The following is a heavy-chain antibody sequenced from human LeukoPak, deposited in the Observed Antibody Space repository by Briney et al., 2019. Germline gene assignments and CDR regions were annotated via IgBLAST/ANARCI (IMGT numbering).Heavy chain of an antibody. V-gene: IGHV3-7*04. J-gene: IGHJ4*02. CDR1: GFTFSSYW. CDR2: IKQDGSEK. Sequence: PGGSLRLSCAASGFTFSSYWMSWVRQAPGKGLEWVANIKQDGSEKYYVDSVKGRFTISRDNAKNSLYLQMNSLRAGDTAVYYCARKNDYGDFHFDYWGQGTLVTVSS. CDR3: ARKNDYGDFHFDY. D-gene: IGHD4-17*01.